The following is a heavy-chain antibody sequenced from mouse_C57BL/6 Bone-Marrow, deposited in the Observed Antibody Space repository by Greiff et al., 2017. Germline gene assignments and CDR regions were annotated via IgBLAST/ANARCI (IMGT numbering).Heavy chain of an antibody. V-gene: IGHV1-81*01. CDR3: EREDYYGSSYCVAY. Sequence: QVQLQQSGAELARPGASVKLSCKASGYTFTSYGISWVKQRTGQGLEWIGEIYPGSGNTYYNEKFKGKATLTADKSSSTAYMELRSLTSEDSAVYFCEREDYYGSSYCVAYWGQGTRVTVSA. J-gene: IGHJ3*01. CDR2: IYPGSGNT. D-gene: IGHD1-1*01. CDR1: GYTFTSYG.